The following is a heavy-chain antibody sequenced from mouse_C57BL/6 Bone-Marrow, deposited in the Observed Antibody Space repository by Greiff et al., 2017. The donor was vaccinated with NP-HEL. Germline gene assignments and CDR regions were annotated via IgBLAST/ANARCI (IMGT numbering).Heavy chain of an antibody. D-gene: IGHD2-10*01. CDR2: IRSGSSTI. CDR3: ARPTPSYYFDY. Sequence: EVQLVESGGGLVKPGGSLQLSCAASGFTFSDYGMHWVRQAPEQGLEWVAYIRSGSSTIYYADTVKGRFTISRDNAKNTLFLQMTSLRSEDTAMYYCARPTPSYYFDYWGQGTTLTVSS. J-gene: IGHJ2*01. CDR1: GFTFSDYG. V-gene: IGHV5-17*01.